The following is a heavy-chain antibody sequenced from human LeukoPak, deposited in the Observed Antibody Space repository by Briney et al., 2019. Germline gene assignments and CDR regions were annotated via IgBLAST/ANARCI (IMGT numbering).Heavy chain of an antibody. V-gene: IGHV3-15*01. Sequence: GGSLRLSCAVSGFTFSDAWMSWVRQAPGKGLEWVGCIKSKTDGGTIDYAAPVKGRFTISRDDSKNTLYLQMNSLKTEDTAVYYCTTDYKFSIDYWGQGTLVTVSS. D-gene: IGHD2/OR15-2a*01. CDR3: TTDYKFSIDY. CDR1: GFTFSDAW. CDR2: IKSKTDGGTI. J-gene: IGHJ4*02.